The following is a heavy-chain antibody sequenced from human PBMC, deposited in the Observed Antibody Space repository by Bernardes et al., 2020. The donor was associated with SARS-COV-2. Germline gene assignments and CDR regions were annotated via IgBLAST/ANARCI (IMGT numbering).Heavy chain of an antibody. D-gene: IGHD6-13*01. V-gene: IGHV3-48*03. CDR1: GFNFRHYE. CDR3: VRGLYRSSLRFFDY. Sequence: SLRLSCEVSGFNFRHYEMSWVRRAPGRGLEWIAYISGFGEPIHYADSVKGRFTIARDNVKNSVSLQLSSLRLEDTAVYYCVRGLYRSSLRFFDYWGQGTLVTVSS. J-gene: IGHJ4*02. CDR2: ISGFGEPI.